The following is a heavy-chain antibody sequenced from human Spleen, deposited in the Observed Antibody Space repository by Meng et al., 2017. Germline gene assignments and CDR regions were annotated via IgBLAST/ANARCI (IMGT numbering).Heavy chain of an antibody. CDR1: GFTFDYYA. D-gene: IGHD2-2*01. J-gene: IGHJ5*02. V-gene: IGHV3-23*01. CDR3: AKTSCGSSSCYHGDSWFDP. CDR2: VSPSGGTT. Sequence: GGSLRLSCAASGFTFDYYAMTWVRPAPGKGLEWVSGVSPSGGTTYNADSVKGRFTISRNNSKNTLFLQMTNLRAEDTAVYFCAKTSCGSSSCYHGDSWFDPWGQGTLVTVSS.